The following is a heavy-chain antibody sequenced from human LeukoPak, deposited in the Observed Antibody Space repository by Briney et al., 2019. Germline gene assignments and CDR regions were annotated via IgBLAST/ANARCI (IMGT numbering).Heavy chain of an antibody. CDR2: INLYSGGT. CDR3: ARPLDYGDYL. CDR1: GYTFTGYY. J-gene: IGHJ5*02. Sequence: ASVKVGCKAYGYTFTGYYIHWMRQAPGQGLEWMGWINLYSGGTNYAQKFQGRVTMTRDTSLSTAYMELSRLRSDDRAVYYCARPLDYGDYLWGQGTLVTVSS. V-gene: IGHV1-2*02. D-gene: IGHD4-17*01.